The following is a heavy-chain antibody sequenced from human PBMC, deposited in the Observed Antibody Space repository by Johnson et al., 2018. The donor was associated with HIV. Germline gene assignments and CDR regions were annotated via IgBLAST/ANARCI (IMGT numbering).Heavy chain of an antibody. D-gene: IGHD3-10*01. Sequence: VQLVESGGGVVRPGGSLRLSCAASGFTVSSNYMSWVRQAPGKGLEWVSVIYSGGSKYYADSVRGRFTISRDNSKNTLYLQMNSLRAEDTALYYCARDFVAFGECTAFDIWGQGTMVAVSS. V-gene: IGHV3-53*01. J-gene: IGHJ3*02. CDR3: ARDFVAFGECTAFDI. CDR1: GFTVSSNY. CDR2: IYSGGSK.